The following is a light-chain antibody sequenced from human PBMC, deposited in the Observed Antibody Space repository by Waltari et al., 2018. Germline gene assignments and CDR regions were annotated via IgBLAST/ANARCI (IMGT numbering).Light chain of an antibody. CDR2: EVS. Sequence: QSALTQPPSASGSPGQSVTISCTGTSSDVGGYNYVSWYQQPPGKAPNLIIYEVSKWPSGVPGRFSGSKSGNTASLTVSGLQAEDEADYYCSSYAGSNNVVFGGGTKLTVL. V-gene: IGLV2-8*01. J-gene: IGLJ2*01. CDR1: SSDVGGYNY. CDR3: SSYAGSNNVV.